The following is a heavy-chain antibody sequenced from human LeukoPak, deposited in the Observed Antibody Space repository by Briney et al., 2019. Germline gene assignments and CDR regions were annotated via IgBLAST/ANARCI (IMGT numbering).Heavy chain of an antibody. J-gene: IGHJ4*02. D-gene: IGHD3-22*01. V-gene: IGHV1-8*01. Sequence: GASVKVSCKASGYTFANYDINWGRQATGQGLEWMGWMNPNSGNTGYAQKLQGRVTLTRNASITTTYMELSSLRSEDTALYYCARGGPFGRYDSSGYPPESWGQGTLVTVSS. CDR2: MNPNSGNT. CDR1: GYTFANYD. CDR3: ARGGPFGRYDSSGYPPES.